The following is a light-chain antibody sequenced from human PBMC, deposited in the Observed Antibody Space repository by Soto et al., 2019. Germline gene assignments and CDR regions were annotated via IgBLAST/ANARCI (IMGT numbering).Light chain of an antibody. V-gene: IGLV2-23*02. Sequence: LAQPASVSGSPGQSITISCTGTSSDVGSYNFVSWYQQHPGKAPKLMIYDVYRRPSGISNRFSGSKSGNTASLTISGLQAEDEADYYCSSYAGGGTFVLFGGGTKVTVL. J-gene: IGLJ2*01. CDR2: DVY. CDR1: SSDVGSYNF. CDR3: SSYAGGGTFVL.